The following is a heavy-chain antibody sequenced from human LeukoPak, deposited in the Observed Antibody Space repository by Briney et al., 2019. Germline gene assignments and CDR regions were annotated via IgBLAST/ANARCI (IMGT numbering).Heavy chain of an antibody. J-gene: IGHJ4*02. CDR1: GFTFSDYY. Sequence: PGGSLRLSCAASGFTFSDYYMSWIRQAPGKGLEWVSYISSSGSTIYYADSVKGRFTISRDNAKNSLYLQMNSLRAEDTAVYYCVRDCSSTSCLDYWGQGTLVTVSS. CDR3: VRDCSSTSCLDY. CDR2: ISSSGSTI. V-gene: IGHV3-11*01. D-gene: IGHD2-2*01.